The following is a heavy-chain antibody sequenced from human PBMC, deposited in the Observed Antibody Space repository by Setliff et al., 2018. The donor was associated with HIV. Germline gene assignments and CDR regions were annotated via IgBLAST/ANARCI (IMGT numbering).Heavy chain of an antibody. Sequence: LSCAASGFTFSSYGMHWVRQAPGKGLEWVAVIWYDGSNKYYADSVKGRFTISRDNSKNTLSLQMNSLRAEDMALYYCAKGLDCSSTSCYDYWGQGTLVTVSS. J-gene: IGHJ4*02. CDR2: IWYDGSNK. D-gene: IGHD2-2*01. CDR1: GFTFSSYG. CDR3: AKGLDCSSTSCYDY. V-gene: IGHV3-33*06.